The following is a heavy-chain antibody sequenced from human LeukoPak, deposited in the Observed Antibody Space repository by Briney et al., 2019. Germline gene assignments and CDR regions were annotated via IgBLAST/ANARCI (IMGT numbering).Heavy chain of an antibody. V-gene: IGHV4-59*01. CDR3: ARVVWELRGGFDY. CDR2: IYYSGST. CDR1: GGSISSYY. Sequence: SETLSLTCTVSGGSISSYYWSWIRQPPGKGLEWIGYIYYSGSTNYNPSLKSRVTISVDTSKNRFSLKLSSVTAADTAVYYCARVVWELRGGFDYWGQGTLVTVSS. D-gene: IGHD1-26*01. J-gene: IGHJ4*02.